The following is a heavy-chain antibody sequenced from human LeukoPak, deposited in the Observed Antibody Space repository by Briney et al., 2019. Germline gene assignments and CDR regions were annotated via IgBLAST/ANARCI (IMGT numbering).Heavy chain of an antibody. V-gene: IGHV1-46*01. CDR2: INPRGGST. J-gene: IGHJ5*02. Sequence: ASVKVSCKASGYTFTSYYMHWVRQAPGQGLEWMGIINPRGGSTTYAQKFQGRVTMTRDTSTSTVYMELSSLRSDDTAVYYCARAKAGPYDSTAFYPWGQGTLVTVSS. D-gene: IGHD3-22*01. CDR3: ARAKAGPYDSTAFYP. CDR1: GYTFTSYY.